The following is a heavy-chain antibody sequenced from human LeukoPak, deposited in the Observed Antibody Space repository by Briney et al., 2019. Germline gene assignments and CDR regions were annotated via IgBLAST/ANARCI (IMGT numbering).Heavy chain of an antibody. V-gene: IGHV1-2*02. CDR3: ARDPIAVAGPYFDY. Sequence: GASVKVSCKASGYTFTGYYMHWVRQAPGQGLEWMGWINPNSGGTNYARKFQGRVTMTRDTSISTAYMELSRLRSDDTAVYYCARDPIAVAGPYFDYWGQGTLVTVSS. D-gene: IGHD6-19*01. CDR2: INPNSGGT. J-gene: IGHJ4*02. CDR1: GYTFTGYY.